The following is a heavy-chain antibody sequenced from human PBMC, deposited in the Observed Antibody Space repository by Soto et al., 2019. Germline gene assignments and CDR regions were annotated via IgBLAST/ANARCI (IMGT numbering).Heavy chain of an antibody. CDR1: GFTFRSYG. V-gene: IGHV3-30*18. CDR2: VSNDGTNK. J-gene: IGHJ6*02. Sequence: LRLSCAASGFTFRSYGMHWVRQAPGKGLEWLAVVSNDGTNKYLADSVKGRLTLSRDNSRNTLSLEINNLRPEDTAVYYCGKDTLDCSGGDCPLYYYYGVDVWGQGTTVTVSS. D-gene: IGHD2-15*01. CDR3: GKDTLDCSGGDCPLYYYYGVDV.